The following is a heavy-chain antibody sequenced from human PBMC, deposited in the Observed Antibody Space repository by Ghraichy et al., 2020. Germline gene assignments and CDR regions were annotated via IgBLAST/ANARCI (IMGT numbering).Heavy chain of an antibody. CDR1: GFTFNRYA. CDR2: MSSSSTNI. V-gene: IGHV3-48*02. J-gene: IGHJ4*02. D-gene: IGHD3-16*01. CDR3: ASDPSFGSSWVHFFDY. Sequence: LSLTCAASGFTFNRYAMNWVRQAPGKGLEWVAYMSSSSTNIHYADSVKGRFTISRDNAKNSLYLQMDNLRDEDSAIYSCASDPSFGSSWVHFFDYWGQGTLVTVSS.